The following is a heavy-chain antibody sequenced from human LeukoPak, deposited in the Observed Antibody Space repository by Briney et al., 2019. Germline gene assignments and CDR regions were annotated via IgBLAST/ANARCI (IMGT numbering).Heavy chain of an antibody. J-gene: IGHJ4*01. CDR1: GFTFSAYV. CDR3: VRDGGYTGGWTYGAGDY. CDR2: ISNDGNEK. D-gene: IGHD2-8*02. V-gene: IGHV3-30*04. Sequence: PGGSLRLSCAASGFTFSAYVMHWVRQAPGKGPECVAVISNDGNEKYYADSVKGRFSISRDNSKNTLYLQMSSLRTEDTAVYYCVRDGGYTGGWTYGAGDYWGQGNLVTVSS.